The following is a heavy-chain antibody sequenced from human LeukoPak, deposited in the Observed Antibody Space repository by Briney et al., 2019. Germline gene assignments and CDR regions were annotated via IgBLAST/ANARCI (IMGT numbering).Heavy chain of an antibody. J-gene: IGHJ3*02. CDR2: INAGNGNT. D-gene: IGHD1-26*01. V-gene: IGHV1-3*01. CDR3: ARAILAHDAFDI. Sequence: ASVKVSCKASGYTFTSYAMHWVRQAPGQRLEWMGWINAGNGNTKYSQKFQGRVTITRGTSASTAYMELSSLRSEDTAVYYCARAILAHDAFDIWGQGTMATVST. CDR1: GYTFTSYA.